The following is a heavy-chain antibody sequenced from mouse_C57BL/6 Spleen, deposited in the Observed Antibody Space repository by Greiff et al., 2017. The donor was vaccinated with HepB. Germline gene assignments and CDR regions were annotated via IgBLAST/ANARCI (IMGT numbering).Heavy chain of an antibody. CDR3: ARHYYYAMDY. J-gene: IGHJ4*01. V-gene: IGHV5-9*01. CDR2: ISGGGGNT. Sequence: EVMLVESGGGLVKPGGSLKLSCAASGFTFSSYTMSWVRQTPEKRLEWVATISGGGGNTYYPDIVKGRFTISRDNAKNTLYLQMSSLRSEDTALYYCARHYYYAMDYWGQGTSVTVSS. CDR1: GFTFSSYT.